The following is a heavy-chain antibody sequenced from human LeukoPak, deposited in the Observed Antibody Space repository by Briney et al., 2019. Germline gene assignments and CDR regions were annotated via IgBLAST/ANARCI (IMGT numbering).Heavy chain of an antibody. CDR2: ISSSSSSM. D-gene: IGHD3-22*01. Sequence: GGSLRHSCVASGLTFSSYSMNWVGRAPGKGLEWVSSISSSSSSMYYADSVEGRFTISRDNAKSSLFLQMNSLRSEDTAVYYCARDSFYYDSSGPQGWGQGTLVTVSS. CDR1: GLTFSSYS. V-gene: IGHV3-21*01. J-gene: IGHJ4*02. CDR3: ARDSFYYDSSGPQG.